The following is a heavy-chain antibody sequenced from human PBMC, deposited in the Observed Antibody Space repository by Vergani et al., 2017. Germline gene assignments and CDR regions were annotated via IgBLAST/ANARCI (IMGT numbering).Heavy chain of an antibody. D-gene: IGHD6-19*01. CDR1: GGTFSSYT. CDR2: IIPILGIA. CDR3: ARDAGSSGSDC. V-gene: IGHV1-69*08. J-gene: IGHJ4*02. Sequence: QVQLVQSGAEVKKPGSSVKVSCKASGGTFSSYTISWVRQAPGQGLEWMGRIIPILGIANYAQKFQGRVTITADKSTSTAYMELSSLRAEDTAVYYCARDAGSSGSDCWGQGTLVTVSS.